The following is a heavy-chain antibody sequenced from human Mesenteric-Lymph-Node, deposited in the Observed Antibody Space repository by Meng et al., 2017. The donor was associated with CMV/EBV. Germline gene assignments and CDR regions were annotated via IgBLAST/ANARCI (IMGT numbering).Heavy chain of an antibody. V-gene: IGHV3-11*04. D-gene: IGHD3-3*01. CDR1: GFTFSDYY. J-gene: IGHJ6*02. CDR3: ARGNVVEWLFNYYGMDV. Sequence: GESLKISCAASGFTFSDYYMSWIRQAPGKGLEWVSYISSSGSTIYYADSVKGRFTISRDNAKNSLYLQMNSLRAEDTAVYYCARGNVVEWLFNYYGMDVWGQGTTVTVSS. CDR2: ISSSGSTI.